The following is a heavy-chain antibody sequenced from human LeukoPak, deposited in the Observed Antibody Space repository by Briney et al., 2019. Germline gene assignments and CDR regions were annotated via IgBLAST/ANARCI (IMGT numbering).Heavy chain of an antibody. Sequence: GGSLRLSCAASGFRFSQQDMHWVRQAPGKGLEWVAFIRYDGSNKYYADSVKGRFTISRDNSKNTLYLQMNSLRAEDTAVYYCAKDYTPDYWGQGTLVTVSS. V-gene: IGHV3-30*02. CDR3: AKDYTPDY. CDR2: IRYDGSNK. J-gene: IGHJ4*02. CDR1: GFRFSQQD.